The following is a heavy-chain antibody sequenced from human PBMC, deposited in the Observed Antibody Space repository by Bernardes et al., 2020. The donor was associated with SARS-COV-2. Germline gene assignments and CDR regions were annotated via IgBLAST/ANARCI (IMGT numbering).Heavy chain of an antibody. CDR3: ARGSLDYDFWSGYYTPSHFDY. D-gene: IGHD3-3*01. CDR2: ISSSGSTI. J-gene: IGHJ4*02. V-gene: IGHV3-11*01. Sequence: GGSLRLSCAASGFTFSDYYMSWIRQAPGKGLEWVSYISSSGSTIYYADSVKCRFTISRDNAKNSLYLKMNSLRAEDTAVYYCARGSLDYDFWSGYYTPSHFDYWGQGTLVTVSS. CDR1: GFTFSDYY.